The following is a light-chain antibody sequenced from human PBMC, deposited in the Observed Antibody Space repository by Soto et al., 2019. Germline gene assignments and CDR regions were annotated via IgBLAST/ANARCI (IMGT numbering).Light chain of an antibody. V-gene: IGKV3-15*01. CDR2: NAF. CDR1: QGVGIT. Sequence: EIVMTQSPATLSVSPGEGVTLSCRASQGVGITLAWYQQKPGQTPRLLIYNAFTSATGIPARFSGSGSGTEFTLTINSLQSEDSAVYYCQRYNDWPLTFGGGTKVEVK. J-gene: IGKJ4*01. CDR3: QRYNDWPLT.